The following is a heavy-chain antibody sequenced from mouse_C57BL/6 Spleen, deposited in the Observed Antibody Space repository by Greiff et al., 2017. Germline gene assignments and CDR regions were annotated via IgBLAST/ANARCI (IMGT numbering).Heavy chain of an antibody. J-gene: IGHJ4*01. CDR1: GYSITSGYY. D-gene: IGHD6-1*01. Sequence: EVKLVESGPGLVKPSQSLSLTCSVTGYSITSGYYWNWIRQFPGNKLEWMGYISYDGSNNYNPSLKNRISITRDTSKNQFFLKLNSVTTEDTATYYCASPLYYYAMDYWGQGTSVTVSS. CDR2: ISYDGSN. CDR3: ASPLYYYAMDY. V-gene: IGHV3-6*01.